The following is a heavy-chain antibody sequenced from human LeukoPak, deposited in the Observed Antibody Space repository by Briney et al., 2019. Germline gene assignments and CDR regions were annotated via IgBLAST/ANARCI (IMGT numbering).Heavy chain of an antibody. Sequence: PSETLSLTCTVSGGSISSSSYYWGWIRQPPGKGLEWIGSIYYSGSTYYNPSLKSRVTISVDTSKNQFSLKLGSVTAADTAVYYCARRGSIATGAFTHWGQGTLVTVSS. D-gene: IGHD1-26*01. V-gene: IGHV4-39*01. J-gene: IGHJ4*02. CDR1: GGSISSSSYY. CDR2: IYYSGST. CDR3: ARRGSIATGAFTH.